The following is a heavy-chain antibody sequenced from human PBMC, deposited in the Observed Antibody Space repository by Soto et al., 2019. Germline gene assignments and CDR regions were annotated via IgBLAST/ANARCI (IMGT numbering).Heavy chain of an antibody. CDR2: VVGSGEST. CDR1: GFTFSTYT. D-gene: IGHD3-22*01. CDR3: AKERGWLLFDS. V-gene: IGHV3-23*01. J-gene: IGHJ5*01. Sequence: EVQLLESGGGLVQPGGSLRLSCAASGFTFSTYTMTWVRQAPGKGLERVSSVVGSGESTYYADSVKGRFTISRDNSKNTLYLQMNSLRAEDTAVYYCAKERGWLLFDSWGQGTLVTVSS.